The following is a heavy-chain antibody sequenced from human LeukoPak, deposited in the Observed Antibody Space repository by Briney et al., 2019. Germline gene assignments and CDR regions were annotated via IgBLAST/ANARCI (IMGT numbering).Heavy chain of an antibody. CDR1: RFTVSSNY. D-gene: IGHD3-3*01. CDR3: ARLFDGSGYGAFDI. Sequence: GGSLRLSCAASRFTVSSNYMGWVRQAPGKGLDWVSVFYADGSKYYPDSVEGRFTISRDNSQNTLYLQLDSLRAEDTAVYYCARLFDGSGYGAFDIWGQGTMVTVSS. CDR2: FYADGSK. V-gene: IGHV3-66*02. J-gene: IGHJ3*02.